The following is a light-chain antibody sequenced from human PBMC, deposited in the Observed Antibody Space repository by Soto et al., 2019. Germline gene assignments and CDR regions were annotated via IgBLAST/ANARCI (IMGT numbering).Light chain of an antibody. CDR2: DVN. V-gene: IGLV2-18*01. J-gene: IGLJ1*01. Sequence: LTQAPSVSVAPGQTARITCGGNNIAIKSVHWYQQAPGTAPKLIIYDVNNRPSGAPDRFSGSTSGNTASLTISGLQAEDETDYFCSLYSSNGSLIFGPGTKLTVL. CDR3: SLYSSNGSLI. CDR1: NIAIKS.